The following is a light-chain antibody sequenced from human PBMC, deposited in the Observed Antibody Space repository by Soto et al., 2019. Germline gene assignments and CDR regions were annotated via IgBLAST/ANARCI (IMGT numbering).Light chain of an antibody. J-gene: IGKJ1*01. V-gene: IGKV3-11*01. CDR1: QSVGKY. CDR3: QQRGHRLLRT. CDR2: DAS. Sequence: EIVMTQYPATLSLSPGERATLSCRASQSVGKYLVWYQQKPGQTPRLLIYDASNRATGIPARFSGSGSGTDFTLTIRSLDPEAAALQYCQQRGHRLLRTCRQGTKVDIK.